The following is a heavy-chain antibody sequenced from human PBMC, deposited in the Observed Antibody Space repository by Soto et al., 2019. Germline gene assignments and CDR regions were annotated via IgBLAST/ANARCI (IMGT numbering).Heavy chain of an antibody. V-gene: IGHV3-23*01. CDR1: GFTFSSYS. D-gene: IGHD3-22*01. J-gene: IGHJ1*01. CDR3: ARDGYDSSGDSEYFQY. Sequence: QLGGSLRLSCAASGFTFSSYSISWVRQAPGKGLGWVSGISGSGSGTYYADSVKGRFTISRDNAWNSLHLQMNSLRVEDTAVYYCARDGYDSSGDSEYFQYWGQGTLVTVSS. CDR2: ISGSGSGT.